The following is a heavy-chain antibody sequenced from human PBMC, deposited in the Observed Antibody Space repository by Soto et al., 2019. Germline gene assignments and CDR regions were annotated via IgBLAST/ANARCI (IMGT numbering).Heavy chain of an antibody. Sequence: EVQLVESGGGLIQPGGSLRLSCAASGFTVSSTYMSWVRQSPGKGLEWVSVIYSGGSTYYAGSVKGRFTISRDNSKNTLYLQLNSLRAEDTAVYYCARSGYSYGPFDYWGQGALVTVSS. CDR1: GFTVSSTY. V-gene: IGHV3-53*01. J-gene: IGHJ4*02. CDR3: ARSGYSYGPFDY. D-gene: IGHD5-18*01. CDR2: IYSGGST.